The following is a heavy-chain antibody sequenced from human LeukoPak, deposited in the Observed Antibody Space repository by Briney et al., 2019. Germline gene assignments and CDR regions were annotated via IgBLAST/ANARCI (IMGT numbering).Heavy chain of an antibody. V-gene: IGHV3-53*01. D-gene: IGHD5-12*01. J-gene: IGHJ4*02. Sequence: GGSLRLSCAASGFTVSSKYVSWVRKAPGKGLECVSIIYSGDSPYYADSVKGRFTVSRDNSKNTLFLQMNSLRVEDTAVYYCATVGGYGSHFDYWGQGTLVTVSS. CDR1: GFTVSSKY. CDR2: IYSGDSP. CDR3: ATVGGYGSHFDY.